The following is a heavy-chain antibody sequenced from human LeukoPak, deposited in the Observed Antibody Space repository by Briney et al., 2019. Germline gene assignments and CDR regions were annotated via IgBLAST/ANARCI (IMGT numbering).Heavy chain of an antibody. V-gene: IGHV3-7*01. CDR3: AKDSYSKGDY. D-gene: IGHD5-18*01. Sequence: GGSLRLSCAAYGFTFSYHWMTLVRQAPGKGLEWVANIKNDGTVKNYVDSVKGRFTISRDNAKNSLYLQMNSLSAEDTGVYYCAKDSYSKGDYWGQGVLVTVSS. CDR2: IKNDGTVK. CDR1: GFTFSYHW. J-gene: IGHJ4*02.